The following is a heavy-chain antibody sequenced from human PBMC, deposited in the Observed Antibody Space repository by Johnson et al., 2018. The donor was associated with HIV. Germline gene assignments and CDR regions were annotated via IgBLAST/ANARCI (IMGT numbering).Heavy chain of an antibody. D-gene: IGHD3-16*01. CDR3: VREAVTLRGWGHVFDI. CDR1: GFSFSKAW. CDR2: ISYDGSNK. J-gene: IGHJ3*02. Sequence: QVQLVESGGVVVQPGGSLRLSCVASGFSFSKAWMSWVRQAPGKGLEWVAVISYDGSNKYYADSVKGRFTMSRDNAKKSLYLQMNSLRVEDTAVYFCVREAVTLRGWGHVFDIWGQGTMVTVSS. V-gene: IGHV3-30*03.